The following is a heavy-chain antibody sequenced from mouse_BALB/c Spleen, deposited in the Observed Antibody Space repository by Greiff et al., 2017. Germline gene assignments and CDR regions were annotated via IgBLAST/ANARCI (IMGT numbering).Heavy chain of an antibody. V-gene: IGHV5-6-4*01. J-gene: IGHJ4*01. Sequence: EVMLVESGGGLVKPGGSLKLSCAASGFTFSSYTMSWVRQTPEKRLEWVATISSGGSYTYYPDSVKGRFTISRDNAKNTLYLQMSSLKSEDTAMYYCTRDPGSSYAMDYWGQGTSVTVSS. CDR3: TRDPGSSYAMDY. CDR1: GFTFSSYT. D-gene: IGHD1-1*01. CDR2: ISSGGSYT.